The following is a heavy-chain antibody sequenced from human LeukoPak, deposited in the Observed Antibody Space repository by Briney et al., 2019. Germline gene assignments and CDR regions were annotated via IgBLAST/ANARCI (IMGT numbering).Heavy chain of an antibody. CDR3: ARRGYCSSTSCRGFDY. J-gene: IGHJ4*02. D-gene: IGHD2-2*01. V-gene: IGHV5-51*01. CDR2: IYPGDSDT. Sequence: GESLKISCKGSGYSFTSYWIGWVRQMPGKGLEWMGIIYPGDSDTRYSPSFQGQVTISADKSISTAYLQWSSLKASDTAMYYCARRGYCSSTSCRGFDYWGQGTLVTVSS. CDR1: GYSFTSYW.